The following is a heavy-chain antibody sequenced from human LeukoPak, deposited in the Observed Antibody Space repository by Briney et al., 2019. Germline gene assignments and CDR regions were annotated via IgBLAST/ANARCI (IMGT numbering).Heavy chain of an antibody. V-gene: IGHV4-34*01. J-gene: IGHJ6*03. CDR3: ARAPAGTLLYYYYYMDV. D-gene: IGHD6-19*01. Sequence: SETLSLTCAVYGGSFSGYYWSWIRQPPGKGLEWIGEINHSGSTNYNPSLKSRVTISVDTSKNQFSLKLSSVTVADTAVYYCARAPAGTLLYYYYYMDVWGKGTTVTVSS. CDR2: INHSGST. CDR1: GGSFSGYY.